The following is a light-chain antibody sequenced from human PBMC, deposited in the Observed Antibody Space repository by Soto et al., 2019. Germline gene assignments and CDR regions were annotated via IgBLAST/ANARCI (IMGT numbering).Light chain of an antibody. V-gene: IGKV3-15*01. Sequence: EIVMTQSPATLSVSPGERATLSCRASQSVSSNLAWYQQKPGQGPRLLMYDTFTRANGIPDRFSGSGSGTEFTLTISSLQPEYLAVYYCQQYNNWPRTFGQGTKVEIK. CDR3: QQYNNWPRT. J-gene: IGKJ1*01. CDR1: QSVSSN. CDR2: DTF.